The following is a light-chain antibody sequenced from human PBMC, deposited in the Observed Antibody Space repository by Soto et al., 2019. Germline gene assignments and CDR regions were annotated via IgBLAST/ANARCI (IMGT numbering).Light chain of an antibody. J-gene: IGKJ1*01. Sequence: DIQMTQSPSTLSASVGDRVTITCRASQSISSWLAWYQQKPGKAPKLLIYKASSLESGVPSRFSGSGSGTDFTLTISRQQPDDFATYYCQHYNSPCTFGQGTKVEIK. CDR3: QHYNSPCT. V-gene: IGKV1-5*03. CDR1: QSISSW. CDR2: KAS.